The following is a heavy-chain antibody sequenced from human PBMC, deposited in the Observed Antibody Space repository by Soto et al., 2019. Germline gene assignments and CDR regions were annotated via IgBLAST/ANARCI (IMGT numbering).Heavy chain of an antibody. CDR2: IYYSGST. Sequence: QVQLQEEGPGLVTPSQTLSLTCTVSGGSISSGGYYWSWIRQHPGKGLEWIGYIYYSGSTYYNPSLKSRVNISVDTSKNQFSLKLSSVTAADTAVYYCARVGSGWYSDYWGQGTLVTVSS. CDR1: GGSISSGGYY. CDR3: ARVGSGWYSDY. J-gene: IGHJ4*02. D-gene: IGHD6-19*01. V-gene: IGHV4-31*03.